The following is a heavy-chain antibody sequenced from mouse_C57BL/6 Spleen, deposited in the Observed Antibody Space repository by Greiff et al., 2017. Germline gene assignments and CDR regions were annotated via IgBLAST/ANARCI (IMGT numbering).Heavy chain of an antibody. CDR3: AKDNDYGSSPFDY. D-gene: IGHD1-1*01. Sequence: EVQLVQSGRGLVQPGGSLKLSCAASGFTFSSYAMSWVRQTPEKRLEWVATISAGGSYTYYPDNVKGRFTISRDNAKNNLYRQMSHLKSEDTAMYYGAKDNDYGSSPFDYWGQGTTLTVSS. CDR1: GFTFSSYA. CDR2: ISAGGSYT. V-gene: IGHV5-4*01. J-gene: IGHJ2*01.